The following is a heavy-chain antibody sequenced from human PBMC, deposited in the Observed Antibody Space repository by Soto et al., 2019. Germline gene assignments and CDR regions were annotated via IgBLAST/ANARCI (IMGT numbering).Heavy chain of an antibody. CDR3: AKVRYSSPMGYYYGMDV. CDR1: RVAFSKFI. CDR2: IIPIFGTA. D-gene: IGHD6-19*01. J-gene: IGHJ6*02. V-gene: IGHV1-69*13. Sequence: ASVKVSCKASRVAFSKFIVTWVRQAPGLGLEWVGGIIPIFGTANYAQKFQGRVTITADESTSTSYMEVNNLRSEDTAVYYCAKVRYSSPMGYYYGMDVWGQGTTVTAP.